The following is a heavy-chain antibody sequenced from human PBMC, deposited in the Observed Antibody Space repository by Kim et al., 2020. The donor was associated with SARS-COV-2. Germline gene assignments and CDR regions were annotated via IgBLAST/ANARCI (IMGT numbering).Heavy chain of an antibody. CDR1: GGSFSGYY. CDR3: ARLAIVVLTAKTWFDP. D-gene: IGHD2-2*01. CDR2: INHSGST. Sequence: SETLSLTCAVYGGSFSGYYWSWNRQPPGKGLEWIGEINHSGSTNYNPSLKSRVTISVDTPKNQFSLKLSSVTAADTAVHYCARLAIVVLTAKTWFDPWG. J-gene: IGHJ5*02. V-gene: IGHV4-34*01.